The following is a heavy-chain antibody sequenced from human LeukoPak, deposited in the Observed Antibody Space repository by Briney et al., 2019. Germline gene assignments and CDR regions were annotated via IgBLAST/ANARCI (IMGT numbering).Heavy chain of an antibody. V-gene: IGHV1-69*04. CDR2: FSAILGIA. CDR1: GGTFSSYA. CDR3: ARDHKPLQSSSWTGPLYFDL. Sequence: SVNVSCKASGGTFSSYAISWVRQAPGQGLKWMGRFSAILGIANYAQKFQGRVTITADKSTSTASMELSSLRSEDTAVYYCARDHKPLQSSSWTGPLYFDLWGRGTLVTVSS. D-gene: IGHD6-13*01. J-gene: IGHJ2*01.